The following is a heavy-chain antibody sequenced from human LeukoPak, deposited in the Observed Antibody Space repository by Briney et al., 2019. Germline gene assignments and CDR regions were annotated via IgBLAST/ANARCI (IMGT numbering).Heavy chain of an antibody. CDR1: GFTVSSNY. D-gene: IGHD3-22*01. J-gene: IGHJ4*02. V-gene: IGHV3-66*01. CDR3: ARGSYYYDSSGYPLDY. CDR2: IYSGGST. Sequence: GGSLRLSCAASGFTVSSNYMSWVRQAPGKGLEWVSVIYSGGSTYYADSVKGRFTISRDNSKNTLYLQMNSLRAEDTAVYYCARGSYYYDSSGYPLDYWGQGTLVAVSS.